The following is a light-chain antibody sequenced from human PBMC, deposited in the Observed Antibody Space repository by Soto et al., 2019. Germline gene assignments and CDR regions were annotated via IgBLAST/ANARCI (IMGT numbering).Light chain of an antibody. CDR3: SSYTSSSTYV. CDR1: SSDVGGYNY. Sequence: PGQSITISCTGTSSDVGGYNYVSWYQQHPGKAPKLMIYEVSNRPSGVSNRFSGSKSGNTASLTISGLQAEDEADYYCSSYTSSSTYVFGTGTKVTVL. V-gene: IGLV2-14*01. CDR2: EVS. J-gene: IGLJ1*01.